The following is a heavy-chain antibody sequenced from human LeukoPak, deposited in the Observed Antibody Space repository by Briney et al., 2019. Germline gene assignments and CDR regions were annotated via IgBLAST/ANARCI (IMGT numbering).Heavy chain of an antibody. Sequence: PGRSLRLSCAASGFTFSSYAMHWVRQAPGKGLEWVAVISYDGSNKYYADSVKGRFTISRDNSKNMLYLQMNSLRAEDTAVYYCARDDYYDSSGYSLDYWGQGTLVTVSS. CDR3: ARDDYYDSSGYSLDY. CDR1: GFTFSSYA. V-gene: IGHV3-30*04. CDR2: ISYDGSNK. D-gene: IGHD3-22*01. J-gene: IGHJ4*02.